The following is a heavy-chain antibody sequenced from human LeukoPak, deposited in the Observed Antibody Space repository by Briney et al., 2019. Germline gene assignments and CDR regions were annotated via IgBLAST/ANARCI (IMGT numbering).Heavy chain of an antibody. Sequence: ASVKVSCKASGYTFTGYYMHWVRQAPGQGLEWMGWINPNSGGTNYAQKFQGWVTMTRDTSISTAYVELSRLRSDDTAVYYCARSLSMYSSGWYYFDYWGQGTPVTVSS. CDR2: INPNSGGT. D-gene: IGHD6-19*01. J-gene: IGHJ4*02. CDR1: GYTFTGYY. V-gene: IGHV1-2*04. CDR3: ARSLSMYSSGWYYFDY.